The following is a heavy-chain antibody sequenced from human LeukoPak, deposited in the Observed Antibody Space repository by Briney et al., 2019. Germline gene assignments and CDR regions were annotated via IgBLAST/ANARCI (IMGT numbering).Heavy chain of an antibody. CDR2: ISNTGGST. Sequence: GGSLRLSCAASGFSFNTYAMSWVRQAPGKGLEWVSAISNTGGSTYYADSVKGRFTISRDNSKNTLYLQMNSLRAEDTAVYYCAKAGTSGSYYFDYWGQGTLVTVSS. V-gene: IGHV3-23*01. D-gene: IGHD3-10*01. CDR3: AKAGTSGSYYFDY. J-gene: IGHJ4*02. CDR1: GFSFNTYA.